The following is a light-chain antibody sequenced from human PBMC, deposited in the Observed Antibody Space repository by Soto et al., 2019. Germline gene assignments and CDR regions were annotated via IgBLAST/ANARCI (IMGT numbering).Light chain of an antibody. CDR3: QQYGRSPPIT. J-gene: IGKJ5*01. V-gene: IGKV3-20*01. Sequence: EIVLTQSPGSVSLSSGERATLSCRASQAISSTSLAWYQQKPGQAPRLLIYGASTTATGIPDRFSGSGSGTDFILTISRLEPEDFAVYYCQQYGRSPPITFGQGTRLEIK. CDR2: GAS. CDR1: QAISSTS.